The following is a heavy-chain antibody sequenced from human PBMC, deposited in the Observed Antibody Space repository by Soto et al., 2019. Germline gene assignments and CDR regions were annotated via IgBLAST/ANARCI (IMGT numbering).Heavy chain of an antibody. CDR3: VIYILNYDISSGDS. J-gene: IGHJ4*02. CDR1: GVNLRKYW. Sequence: VRSPRLYYTASGVNLRKYWMHGVRQAPWKGLVWVARINSGGRNIKYADSVKGRFTIYRDNTRKTQYLQMDSLRVEDTAVYYCVIYILNYDISSGDSWGPGILVTVSS. CDR2: INSGGRNI. D-gene: IGHD1-7*01. V-gene: IGHV3-74*03.